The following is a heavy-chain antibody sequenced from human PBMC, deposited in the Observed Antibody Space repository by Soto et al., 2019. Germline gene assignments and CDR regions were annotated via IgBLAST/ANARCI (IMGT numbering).Heavy chain of an antibody. CDR1: GHTLTEVS. V-gene: IGHV1-24*01. CDR3: ATFRELLSGNYFDF. D-gene: IGHD1-26*01. J-gene: IGHJ4*02. CDR2: FDLEDGAT. Sequence: GASVKVSCKVSGHTLTEVSIHWVRQAPGKGLEWMGGFDLEDGATIYAQKFQGRVTVTEDTSTNTGYMELSSLRSEDTAVYYCATFRELLSGNYFDFWGQGTLVTVSS.